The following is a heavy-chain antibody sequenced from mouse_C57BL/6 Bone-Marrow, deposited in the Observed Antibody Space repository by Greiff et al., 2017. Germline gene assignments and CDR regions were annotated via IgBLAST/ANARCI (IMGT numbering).Heavy chain of an antibody. D-gene: IGHD1-1*01. J-gene: IGHJ2*01. CDR3: TTVVHY. V-gene: IGHV14-4*01. CDR1: GFNIKDDY. CDR2: IDAENGDT. Sequence: EVKLVESGAELVRPGASVKLSCTASGFNIKDDYMHWVKQRPEQGLEWIGWIDAENGDTEYASKFQGKATITADTSSNTAYLQLSSLTSEDTAVYYCTTVVHYWGQGTTLTVSS.